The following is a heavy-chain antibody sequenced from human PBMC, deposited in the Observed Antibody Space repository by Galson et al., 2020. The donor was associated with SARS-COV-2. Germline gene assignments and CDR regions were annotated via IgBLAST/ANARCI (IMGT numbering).Heavy chain of an antibody. Sequence: ASVKVSCKVSGYTLTELYIHWVRQAPGKGLEWMGGFDPEDGETIYAQKFQGRVTMTEDTSTDTAYMELSSLRSEDTAVYYCATGSPWGRDYCFDPGGQGTLVTVSS. CDR3: ATGSPWGRDYCFDP. V-gene: IGHV1-24*01. D-gene: IGHD7-27*01. CDR1: GYTLTELY. J-gene: IGHJ5*02. CDR2: FDPEDGET.